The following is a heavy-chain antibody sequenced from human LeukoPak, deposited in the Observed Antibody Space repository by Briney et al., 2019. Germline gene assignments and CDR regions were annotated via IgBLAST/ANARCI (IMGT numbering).Heavy chain of an antibody. D-gene: IGHD6-13*01. J-gene: IGHJ6*02. Sequence: GGSLRLSCAASGFTFSSYWMHWVRQAPGKGLVWVSRINSDGSSTSYADSVKGRFTISRDNAKNTLYLQMNSLRAEDTAVYYRARDLTYSSSWYGTGYYGMDVWGQGTTVTVSS. CDR2: INSDGSST. CDR1: GFTFSSYW. CDR3: ARDLTYSSSWYGTGYYGMDV. V-gene: IGHV3-74*01.